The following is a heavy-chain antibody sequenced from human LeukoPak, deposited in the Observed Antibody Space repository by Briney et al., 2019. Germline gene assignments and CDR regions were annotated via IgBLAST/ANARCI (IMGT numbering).Heavy chain of an antibody. D-gene: IGHD6-13*01. CDR2: ISGSGGST. Sequence: GGSLRLSCAASGFTFSSYSMSWVRQAPGKGLEWVSAISGSGGSTYYADSVKGRFTISRDNSKNTLYLQMNSLRAEDTAVYYCAKVRGGSSWYHGIAIDAFDIWGQGTMVTVSS. V-gene: IGHV3-23*01. J-gene: IGHJ3*02. CDR1: GFTFSSYS. CDR3: AKVRGGSSWYHGIAIDAFDI.